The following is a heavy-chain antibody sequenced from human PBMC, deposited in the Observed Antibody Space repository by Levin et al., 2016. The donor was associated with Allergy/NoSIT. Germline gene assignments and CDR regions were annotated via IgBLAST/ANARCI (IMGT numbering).Heavy chain of an antibody. J-gene: IGHJ4*02. CDR3: ARIVGPFDY. CDR2: ISSSGSTI. V-gene: IGHV3-48*03. Sequence: WIRQPPGKGLEWVSYISSSGSTIYYADSVKGRFTISRDNAKNSLYLQMNSLRAEDTAVYYCARIVGPFDYWGQGTLVTVSS. D-gene: IGHD1-26*01.